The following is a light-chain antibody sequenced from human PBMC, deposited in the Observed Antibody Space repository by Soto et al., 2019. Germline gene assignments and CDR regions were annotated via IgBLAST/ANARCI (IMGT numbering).Light chain of an antibody. Sequence: EGVLTQSPATLSSGRGGRFTRSFRASQAVNTRLAWYQHKPGQAPRLLIYLASNRAAGVPARFSGSGSGTDFTLTISDVQPEDFAVYYCHQRQSWPRRFGKGTKLDIK. CDR1: QAVNTR. CDR3: HQRQSWPRR. J-gene: IGKJ1*01. V-gene: IGKV3-11*01. CDR2: LAS.